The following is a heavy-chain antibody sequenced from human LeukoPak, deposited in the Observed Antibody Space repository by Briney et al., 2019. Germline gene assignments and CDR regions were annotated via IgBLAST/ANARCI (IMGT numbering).Heavy chain of an antibody. D-gene: IGHD1-26*01. CDR2: ITDSGVST. Sequence: GGSLRLSCAASGFTFNGYAMTWVRQAPEKGLEWVSSITDSGVSTYYADSVKGRFTISRDNSKNTLYLQMNSLRAEDTAVYYCAKGSRGSYDYWGQGTLVTVSS. CDR3: AKGSRGSYDY. CDR1: GFTFNGYA. J-gene: IGHJ4*02. V-gene: IGHV3-23*01.